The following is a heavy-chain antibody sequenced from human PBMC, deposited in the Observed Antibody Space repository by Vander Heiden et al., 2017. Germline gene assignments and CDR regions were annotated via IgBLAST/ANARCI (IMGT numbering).Heavy chain of an antibody. CDR1: GGSISSSSYY. D-gene: IGHD2-2*01. J-gene: IGHJ4*02. Sequence: QLQLQESGPGLVKPSETLSLTCTVSGGSISSSSYYWGWIRQPPGKGLEWIRIIYSSGSTYYNPSLKSRVTISVDTSKNQCSLKLSSVTAADTAVYYCARSKGTVVPAADFDYWGQGTLVTDSS. CDR2: IYSSGST. CDR3: ARSKGTVVPAADFDY. V-gene: IGHV4-39*01.